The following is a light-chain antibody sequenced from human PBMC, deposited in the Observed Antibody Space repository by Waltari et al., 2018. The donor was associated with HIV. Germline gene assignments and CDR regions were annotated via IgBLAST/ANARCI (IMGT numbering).Light chain of an antibody. J-gene: IGLJ2*01. CDR2: ANN. V-gene: IGLV1-40*01. Sequence: QSALTQPPSVSGAPGQRVTISCTAGSSNIGARYDVHWYQQLPGTAPKLLSYANNNPPPGVPDRFSGSKSGTSASLAITGLQAEDEADYYCQSCDNSLGGSVIFGGGTKLTVL. CDR3: QSCDNSLGGSVI. CDR1: SSNIGARYD.